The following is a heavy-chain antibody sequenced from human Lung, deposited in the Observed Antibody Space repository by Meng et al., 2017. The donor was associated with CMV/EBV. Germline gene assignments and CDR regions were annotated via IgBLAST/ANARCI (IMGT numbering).Heavy chain of an antibody. V-gene: IGHV3-74*01. D-gene: IGHD2-2*01. CDR3: ARGGCSRTSCLDF. CDR2: INSDGLRT. J-gene: IGHJ4*02. CDR1: GFTFSSHW. Sequence: GESLKISCAVSGFTFSSHWMHWVRQAPGGGPVWVAHINSDGLRTNYADSVKGRFTISRDNAKDTLYLQVNSLRAEDTAVYYCARGGCSRTSCLDFWGQGTLVTVSS.